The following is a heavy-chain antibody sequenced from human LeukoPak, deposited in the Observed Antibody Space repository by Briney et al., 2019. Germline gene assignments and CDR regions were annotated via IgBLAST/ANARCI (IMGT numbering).Heavy chain of an antibody. V-gene: IGHV3-21*04. J-gene: IGHJ6*03. CDR2: ISGRDASSGSDAST. D-gene: IGHD4-17*01. CDR3: AKDRLRWLRGPDDYMDV. Sequence: PGGSLRLSCAASGYTFSSYAMSWVRQAPGKGLEWVSGISGRDASSGSDASTDYADSVKGRFTISRDNPKNTVYLQMNSLRVEDTAVYYCAKDRLRWLRGPDDYMDVWGKGPRSPSP. CDR1: GYTFSSYA.